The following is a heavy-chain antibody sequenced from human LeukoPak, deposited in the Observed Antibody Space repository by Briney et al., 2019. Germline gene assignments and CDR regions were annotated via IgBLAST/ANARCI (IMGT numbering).Heavy chain of an antibody. CDR1: GYTFTSYD. J-gene: IGHJ5*02. Sequence: ASVNVSCTASGYTFTSYDINWVRQATGQGLEWTGWMNPNSGNTGYAQKFQGRVTMTRNTSISTAYMELSSLRSEDTAVYYCARAHRTNWFDPWGQGTLVTVSS. V-gene: IGHV1-8*01. CDR3: ARAHRTNWFDP. CDR2: MNPNSGNT.